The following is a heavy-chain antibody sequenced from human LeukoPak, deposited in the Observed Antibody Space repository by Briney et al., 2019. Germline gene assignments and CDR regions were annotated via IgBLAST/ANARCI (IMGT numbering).Heavy chain of an antibody. Sequence: PSETLSLTCTVSGGSISISTYYWGCIRQPPGKGLEWIGGFYYTGNTYYNPSLRSRVTISVDTPKNQFSLKLSSVTAADTAVYYCARDRGIAAAADAFDIWGQGTMVTVSS. CDR3: ARDRGIAAAADAFDI. J-gene: IGHJ3*02. D-gene: IGHD6-13*01. CDR2: FYYTGNT. V-gene: IGHV4-39*07. CDR1: GGSISISTYY.